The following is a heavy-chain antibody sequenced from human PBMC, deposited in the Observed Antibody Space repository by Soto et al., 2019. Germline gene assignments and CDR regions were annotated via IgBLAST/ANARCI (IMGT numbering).Heavy chain of an antibody. J-gene: IGHJ6*02. D-gene: IGHD6-6*01. V-gene: IGHV1-69*06. Sequence: SVKVSCKASGGTFSSYAIDWVRQAPGQGLEWMGGIIPIFGTANYAQKFQGRVTITADKSTSTAYMELSSLRSEDTAVYYCARESPDSVEYSSSSVAYYYYGMEVWGQGTKVSVSS. CDR1: GGTFSSYA. CDR2: IIPIFGTA. CDR3: ARESPDSVEYSSSSVAYYYYGMEV.